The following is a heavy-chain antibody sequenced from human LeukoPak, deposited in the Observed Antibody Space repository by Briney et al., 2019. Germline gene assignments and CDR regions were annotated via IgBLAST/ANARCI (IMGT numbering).Heavy chain of an antibody. CDR2: ISAYNGNT. J-gene: IGHJ6*02. CDR1: GYTFTSYG. D-gene: IGHD1-26*01. CDR3: ARDALVGATNDYYYGMDV. V-gene: IGHV1-18*01. Sequence: GASVKVSCKASGYTFTSYGISWVRQAPGQGLEWMGWISAYNGNTNYAQKLQGRVTMTTDTSTSTAYMELSSLRSEDTAVYYCARDALVGATNDYYYGMDVWGQGTTVTVSS.